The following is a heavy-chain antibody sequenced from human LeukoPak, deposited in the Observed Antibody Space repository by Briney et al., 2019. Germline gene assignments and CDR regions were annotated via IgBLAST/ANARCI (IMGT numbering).Heavy chain of an antibody. V-gene: IGHV4-34*01. CDR1: GGSFSGYY. D-gene: IGHD3-3*01. CDR3: ARGTVFGVVITRDYYYYMDV. Sequence: PSETLSLTCAVYGGSFSGYYWSWIRQPPGKGLEWIGKINHSGSTNYNPSLKSRVTISVDTSKNQFSLKLSSVTAADTAVYYCARGTVFGVVITRDYYYYMDVWGKGTTVTVSS. CDR2: INHSGST. J-gene: IGHJ6*03.